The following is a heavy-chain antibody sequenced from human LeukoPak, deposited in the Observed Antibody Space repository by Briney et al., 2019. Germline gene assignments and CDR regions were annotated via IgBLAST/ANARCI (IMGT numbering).Heavy chain of an antibody. CDR3: ARRGVPAATNYFDY. V-gene: IGHV1-18*04. CDR2: ISAYNGNT. J-gene: IGHJ4*02. CDR1: GYTFTSYG. D-gene: IGHD2-2*01. Sequence: ASVKVSCKASGYTFTSYGISWVRQAPGQGLEWMGWISAYNGNTNYAQKLQGRVTMTTDTSTSTTYMELRSLRSDDAAVYYCARRGVPAATNYFDYWGQGTLVTVSS.